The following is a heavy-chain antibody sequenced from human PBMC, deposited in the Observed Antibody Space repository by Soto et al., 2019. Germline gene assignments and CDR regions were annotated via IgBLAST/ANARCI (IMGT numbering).Heavy chain of an antibody. V-gene: IGHV4-28*01. J-gene: IGHJ3*02. D-gene: IGHD2-2*01. CDR3: ARSPYADAPDI. CDR1: GYSITNVNW. CDR2: IFHSGTT. Sequence: QVQLQESGPGLVKPSDTLSLTCAVSGYSITNVNWWAWIRQPPGKGLEWIGYIFHSGTTHYNPSLKSRVTMSVDTSKNQFSLRVDSLTAEDTAVYYCARSPYADAPDIWGQGTMVTVSS.